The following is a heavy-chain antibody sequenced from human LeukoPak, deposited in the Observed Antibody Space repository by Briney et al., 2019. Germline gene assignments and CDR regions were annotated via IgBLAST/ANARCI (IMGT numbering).Heavy chain of an antibody. CDR2: IKHDGSEK. V-gene: IGHV3-7*01. CDR1: GFTFSLYW. J-gene: IGHJ4*02. Sequence: GGSLRLSCVASGFTFSLYWMTWVRQAPGKGLEWVANIKHDGSEKYYVDSVKGRFNISRDNVKKCLYLQINSLRGEDTAVYYCARGRSTEYWGQGTLVTVSS. CDR3: ARGRSTEY.